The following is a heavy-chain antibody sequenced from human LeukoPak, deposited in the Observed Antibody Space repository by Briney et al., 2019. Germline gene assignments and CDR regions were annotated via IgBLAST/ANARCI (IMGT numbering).Heavy chain of an antibody. D-gene: IGHD2-2*01. CDR3: AKGEGYCSSTTCSSDAFDI. Sequence: PGGSLRLSCAASGFTFSSYAMSWVRQAPGKGLEWVSAISGSGGSTYYADSVKGRFTISRDNSKNTLYLQMNSLRAEETAVYYCAKGEGYCSSTTCSSDAFDIWGQGTMVTVSS. V-gene: IGHV3-23*01. J-gene: IGHJ3*02. CDR2: ISGSGGST. CDR1: GFTFSSYA.